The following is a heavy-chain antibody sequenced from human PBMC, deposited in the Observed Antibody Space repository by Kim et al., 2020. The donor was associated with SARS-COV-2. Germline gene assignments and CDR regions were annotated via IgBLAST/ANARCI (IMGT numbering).Heavy chain of an antibody. CDR1: GGTFSSYA. J-gene: IGHJ5*02. V-gene: IGHV1-69*13. CDR2: IIPIFGTA. Sequence: SVKVSCKASGGTFSSYAISWVRQAPGQGLEWMGGIIPIFGTANYAQKFQGRVTITADESTSTAYMELSSLRSEDTAVYYCAREFVYDFWSGYHPSGWFDPWGQGTLVTVSS. CDR3: AREFVYDFWSGYHPSGWFDP. D-gene: IGHD3-3*01.